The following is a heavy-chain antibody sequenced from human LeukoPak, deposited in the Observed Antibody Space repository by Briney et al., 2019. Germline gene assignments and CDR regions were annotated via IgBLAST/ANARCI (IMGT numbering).Heavy chain of an antibody. CDR1: GFTFSNYG. CDR3: AKSVAGTFYYYYGMDV. Sequence: GGSLRLSCAASGFTFSNYGMHWVRQAPGKGLEWVAVISYDGSNKYYADSVKGRFTISRDNSENTLYLQMNSLRAEDTALYYCAKSVAGTFYYYYGMDVWGQGTTVTVSS. D-gene: IGHD6-19*01. CDR2: ISYDGSNK. J-gene: IGHJ6*02. V-gene: IGHV3-30*18.